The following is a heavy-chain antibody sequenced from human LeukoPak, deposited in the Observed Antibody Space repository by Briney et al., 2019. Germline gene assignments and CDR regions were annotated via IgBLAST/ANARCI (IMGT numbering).Heavy chain of an antibody. CDR1: GGSISSYY. CDR3: ARDGPGDVYYYGMDV. V-gene: IGHV4-59*01. D-gene: IGHD7-27*01. Sequence: SETLSLTCTVSGGSISSYYWSWIRQPPGKGLEWIGYIYYSGSTNYNPSLKSRVTISVDTSKNQFSLKLSSVTAADTAVYYCARDGPGDVYYYGMDVWGQGTTVTVSS. J-gene: IGHJ6*02. CDR2: IYYSGST.